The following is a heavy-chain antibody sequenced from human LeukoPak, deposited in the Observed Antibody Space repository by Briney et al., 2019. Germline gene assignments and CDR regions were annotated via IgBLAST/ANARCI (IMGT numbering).Heavy chain of an antibody. CDR1: GFTFSSYG. Sequence: PGGSLRLSCAASGFTFSSYGMHWVRQAPGKGLEWVAFIRYDGSNKYYADSVKGRFTISRDNSKNTLYLQMNSLRAEDTAVYYCAKGELRFLEWLCDYWRQGTLVTVFS. D-gene: IGHD3-3*01. CDR2: IRYDGSNK. V-gene: IGHV3-30*02. CDR3: AKGELRFLEWLCDY. J-gene: IGHJ4*02.